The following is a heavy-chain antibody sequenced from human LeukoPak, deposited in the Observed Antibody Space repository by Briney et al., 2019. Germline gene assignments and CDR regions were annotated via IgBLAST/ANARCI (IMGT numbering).Heavy chain of an antibody. Sequence: GGSLRLSCAASGFSFSSYPMHWVRQAPGKGLEYVSVIGSNGDGIYYANSVKGRSIFSRDNSKHILYLQMGCLRADDIVCYYCARGGDGYTLRYWGQGALVTVSS. CDR3: ARGGDGYTLRY. CDR2: IGSNGDGI. CDR1: GFSFSSYP. J-gene: IGHJ4*02. D-gene: IGHD5-24*01. V-gene: IGHV3-64*01.